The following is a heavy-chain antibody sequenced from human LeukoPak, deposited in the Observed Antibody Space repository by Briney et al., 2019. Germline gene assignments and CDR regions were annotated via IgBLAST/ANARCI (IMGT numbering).Heavy chain of an antibody. J-gene: IGHJ4*02. CDR2: S. D-gene: IGHD2-21*01. CDR3: VYFDF. Sequence: SETLSLTCTVSGGSISSSSYYWGWIRQPPGKGLEWIGKSLLQAVPQESIHRVRRHVVSVDTSKSLFYLKLSSVTAADTAVVCDVYFDFWGQGSLVTVSS. V-gene: IGHV4-39*03. CDR1: GGSISSSSYY.